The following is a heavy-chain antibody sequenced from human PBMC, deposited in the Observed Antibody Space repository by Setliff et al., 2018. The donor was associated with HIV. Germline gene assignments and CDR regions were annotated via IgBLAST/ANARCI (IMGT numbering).Heavy chain of an antibody. J-gene: IGHJ4*02. V-gene: IGHV7-4-1*02. D-gene: IGHD4-17*01. Sequence: ASVKVSCKDSGYTFSNYAVNWVRQAPGQGLEWMGYINTNSGNPTYAQGFTGRFVFSLDTSVSTAYLHISSLQAEDTAVYYCTREVLRFYYWGQGTLVTVSS. CDR2: INTNSGNP. CDR1: GYTFSNYA. CDR3: TREVLRFYY.